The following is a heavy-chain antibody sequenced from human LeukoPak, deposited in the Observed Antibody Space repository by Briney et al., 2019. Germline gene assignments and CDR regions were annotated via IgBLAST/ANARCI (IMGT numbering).Heavy chain of an antibody. Sequence: ASVKVSCKASGYTFTSYGISWVRQAPGQGLEWMGWISAYNGNTNYAQKLQGRVTMTTDTSTSTAYMELRSLRSDDTAVYYCARGGLPLIVATVRSTYFDYWGQGTLVTVSS. CDR1: GYTFTSYG. CDR3: ARGGLPLIVATVRSTYFDY. V-gene: IGHV1-18*01. CDR2: ISAYNGNT. D-gene: IGHD5-12*01. J-gene: IGHJ4*02.